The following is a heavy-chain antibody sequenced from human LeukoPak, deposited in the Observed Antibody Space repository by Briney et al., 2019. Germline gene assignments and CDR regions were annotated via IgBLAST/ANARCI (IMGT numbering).Heavy chain of an antibody. V-gene: IGHV3-74*01. CDR3: AREYSSSRYFDY. D-gene: IGHD6-6*01. Sequence: GGSLRLSCAASGFTFDDYVMSWVRQAPGKGLVWVSRINSDGSSTTYADSVKGRFTISRDNAKNTLYLQMNSLRAEDTAVYYCAREYSSSRYFDYWGQGTLVTVSS. J-gene: IGHJ4*02. CDR1: GFTFDDYV. CDR2: INSDGSST.